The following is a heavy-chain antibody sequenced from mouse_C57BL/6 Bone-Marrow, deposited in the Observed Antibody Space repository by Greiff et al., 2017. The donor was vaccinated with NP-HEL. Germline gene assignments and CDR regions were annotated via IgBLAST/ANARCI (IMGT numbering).Heavy chain of an antibody. J-gene: IGHJ1*03. D-gene: IGHD3-2*02. V-gene: IGHV1-15*01. Sequence: QVQLKQSGAELVRPGASVTLSCKASGYTFTDYEMHWVKQTPVHGLEWIGAIDPETGGTAYNQKFKGKAILTADKSSSTAYMELRSLTSEDSAVYYCTRGDQALLYWYFDVWGTGTTVTVSS. CDR1: GYTFTDYE. CDR3: TRGDQALLYWYFDV. CDR2: IDPETGGT.